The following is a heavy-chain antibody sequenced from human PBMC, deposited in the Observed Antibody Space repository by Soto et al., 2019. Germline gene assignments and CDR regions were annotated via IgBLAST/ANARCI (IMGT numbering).Heavy chain of an antibody. Sequence: GASVKVSCKASGYSFTGYNLHWVRQAPRQGLEWMGWINPNSGGTNYAQKFQGRVTMTRDTSISLAYMELSRLRSDDTAVYYCARDGKGGYYLLTGYYNYYGMDVWGQGTTVTVSS. V-gene: IGHV1-2*02. CDR1: GYSFTGYN. CDR3: ARDGKGGYYLLTGYYNYYGMDV. CDR2: INPNSGGT. D-gene: IGHD3-9*01. J-gene: IGHJ6*02.